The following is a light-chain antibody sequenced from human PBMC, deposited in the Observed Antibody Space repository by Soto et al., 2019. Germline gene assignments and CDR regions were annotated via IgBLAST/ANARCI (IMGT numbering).Light chain of an antibody. CDR1: TGPVTSGHH. Sequence: QAVVTQEPSLTVSPGGTVTLTCACSTGPVTSGHHPYWFQQKPGQAPRTLIYATSNKYSWTPARFSGSLLGGKAALTLSDAQPEDEADYFCLLSFRNSRVVFGGGTKVTVL. CDR3: LLSFRNSRVV. J-gene: IGLJ2*01. CDR2: ATS. V-gene: IGLV7-46*01.